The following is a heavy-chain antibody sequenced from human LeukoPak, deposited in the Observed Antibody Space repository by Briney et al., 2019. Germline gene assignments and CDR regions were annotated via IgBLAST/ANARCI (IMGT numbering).Heavy chain of an antibody. CDR1: GFTFGDYA. D-gene: IGHD5-12*01. V-gene: IGHV3-49*04. CDR3: TRGLTGYTGYDDY. Sequence: PGGSLRLSCSASGFTFGDYAMSWVRQAPGEGLEWVGFIRSKSFGGTADYAASVQGRFTISRDDSKRIAYLQMDSLTTDDTAVYYCTRGLTGYTGYDDYWGQGTLVTVSS. J-gene: IGHJ4*02. CDR2: IRSKSFGGTA.